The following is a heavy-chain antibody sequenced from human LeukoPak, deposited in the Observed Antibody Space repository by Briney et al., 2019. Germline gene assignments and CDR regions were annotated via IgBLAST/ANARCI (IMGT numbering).Heavy chain of an antibody. V-gene: IGHV4-59*01. CDR2: IYNGGIT. CDR3: ARDWGFGELLTWLDP. J-gene: IGHJ5*02. CDR1: GGSISISY. Sequence: SETLSLTCTVSGGSISISYWSWIRQPPGKGLEWIGYIYNGGITDYNPALRGRVTISVDTSKNQFSLRLRSVTAADTAVYYCARDWGFGELLTWLDPWGQGTLVTVSS. D-gene: IGHD3-10*01.